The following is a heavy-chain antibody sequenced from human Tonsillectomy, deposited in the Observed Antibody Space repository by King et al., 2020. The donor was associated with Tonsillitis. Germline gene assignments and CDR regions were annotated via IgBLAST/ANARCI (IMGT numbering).Heavy chain of an antibody. Sequence: QVQLQESGPGLVKPSETLSLTCTVSGGSISSYYWSWIRQPAGKGLEWIGRIYTSGSTNYNPSLKSRVTMSVDTSKNQFSLKLSSVTAADTAVYYCARGWSVVVVGHWFDPWGQGTLVTVSS. D-gene: IGHD2-2*01. V-gene: IGHV4-4*07. CDR2: IYTSGST. CDR3: ARGWSVVVVGHWFDP. J-gene: IGHJ5*02. CDR1: GGSISSYY.